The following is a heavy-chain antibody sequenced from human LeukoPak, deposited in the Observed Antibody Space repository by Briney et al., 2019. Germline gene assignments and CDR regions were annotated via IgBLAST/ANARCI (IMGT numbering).Heavy chain of an antibody. CDR1: GYTFSGYH. J-gene: IGHJ5*02. V-gene: IGHV1-2*02. D-gene: IGHD3-10*01. CDR3: ARGDKKENQSGPSGYFDP. Sequence: ASVKVSCEASGYTFSGYHIHWVRQAPGQGLEWMGWINPNSGGTNFAPKFHGRVSMTRDTSINTAYMELTSLRSDDTAVYYCARGDKKENQSGPSGYFDPWGQGTLVTVSS. CDR2: INPNSGGT.